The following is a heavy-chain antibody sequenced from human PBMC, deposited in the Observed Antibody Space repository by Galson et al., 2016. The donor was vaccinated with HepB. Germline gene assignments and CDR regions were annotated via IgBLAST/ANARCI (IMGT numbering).Heavy chain of an antibody. D-gene: IGHD2-15*01. Sequence: SETLSLTCTVSGGSISSTSYFWVWIRQSPGKGLEWIGNIYQDGTTNHNPSLKSRASISIDKSKNQFSLQLTAVTAADTAMYYCARDRVDSDGPYWFFDLWGRCTLVSVSS. CDR3: ARDRVDSDGPYWFFDL. CDR2: IYQDGTT. CDR1: GGSISSTSYF. J-gene: IGHJ2*01. V-gene: IGHV4-39*07.